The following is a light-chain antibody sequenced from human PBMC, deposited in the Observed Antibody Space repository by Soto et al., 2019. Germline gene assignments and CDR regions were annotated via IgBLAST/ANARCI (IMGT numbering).Light chain of an antibody. CDR1: QSVSSY. Sequence: EIVLTQSPATLPLSPGVRATLSFRASQSVSSYLAWYQQKPVQAPRLLIYDASNRATGIPARFSGSGSGTDFTLTSGSLEPEDFAVYYCQQRSNWPRTFGQGTKVDIK. V-gene: IGKV3-11*01. CDR2: DAS. J-gene: IGKJ1*01. CDR3: QQRSNWPRT.